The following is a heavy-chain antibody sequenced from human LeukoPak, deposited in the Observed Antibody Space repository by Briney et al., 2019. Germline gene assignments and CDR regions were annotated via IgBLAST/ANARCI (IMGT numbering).Heavy chain of an antibody. V-gene: IGHV3-21*01. D-gene: IGHD1-1*01. Sequence: GGSLRLSCAASGFTFSSYSMNWVRQAPGKGLEWVSSISSSSSYIYYADSVKGRFTISRDNAKNSLYLQMNSLRAEDTAVYYCARDLQLERAFDYWGQGTLVTVSS. CDR3: ARDLQLERAFDY. CDR1: GFTFSSYS. CDR2: ISSSSSYI. J-gene: IGHJ4*02.